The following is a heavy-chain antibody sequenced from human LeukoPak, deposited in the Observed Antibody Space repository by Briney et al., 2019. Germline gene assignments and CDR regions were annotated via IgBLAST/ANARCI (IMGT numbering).Heavy chain of an antibody. CDR2: INSNSGDT. Sequence: GASVKVSCKTSGYTFTGYYMHWVRQAPGQGLEWMGWINSNSGDTNYAKKFQGRVTMTRDTSISTAYMELSRLRSDASAVYYCARDGGTAMGVIDYWGQGILVTVSS. CDR1: GYTFTGYY. CDR3: ARDGGTAMGVIDY. J-gene: IGHJ4*02. V-gene: IGHV1-2*02. D-gene: IGHD5-18*01.